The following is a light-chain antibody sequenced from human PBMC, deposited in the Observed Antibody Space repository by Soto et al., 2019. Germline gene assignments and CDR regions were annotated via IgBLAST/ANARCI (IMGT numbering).Light chain of an antibody. CDR3: HQYANSPRS. Sequence: IVLTQYPGTLSLSPGERATLSCRTSQSVTSKYLAWYPQKSGQAPTLLIFGASSRATGIPDRFSGSGSGRDFTLTTSRLEPEDFAVYYCHQYANSPRSLGQGTKLEMK. J-gene: IGKJ2*01. V-gene: IGKV3-20*01. CDR1: QSVTSKY. CDR2: GAS.